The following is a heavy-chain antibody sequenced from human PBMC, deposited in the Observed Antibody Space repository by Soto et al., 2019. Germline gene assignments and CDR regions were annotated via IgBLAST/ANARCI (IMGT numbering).Heavy chain of an antibody. CDR1: GFTFSNAW. D-gene: IGHD3-10*01. Sequence: EVQLVESGGGLVKPGGSLRLSCAASGFTFSNAWMSWVRQAPGKGLEWVGRIKSKTDGGTTDYAAPVKGRFTISRDDSKNTLYLQMNSLKTEDTAVYYCTTVAAWFGETFDYWGQGTLVTVSS. CDR3: TTVAAWFGETFDY. V-gene: IGHV3-15*01. J-gene: IGHJ4*02. CDR2: IKSKTDGGTT.